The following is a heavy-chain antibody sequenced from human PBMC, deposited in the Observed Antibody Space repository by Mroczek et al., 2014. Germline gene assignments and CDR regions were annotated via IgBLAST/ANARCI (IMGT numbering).Heavy chain of an antibody. CDR3: AGSASGGXTVTGWYFDL. Sequence: SGAEVKKPGASVKVSCKASGYTFTSYDINWVRQATGQGLEWMGWMNPNSGNTGYAQKFQGRVTMTRNTSISTAYMELSSLRSEDTAVYYCAGSASGGXTVTGWYFDLWGRGTWSLSP. D-gene: IGHD3-16*02. J-gene: IGHJ2*01. CDR2: MNPNSGNT. CDR1: GYTFTSYD. V-gene: IGHV1-8*01.